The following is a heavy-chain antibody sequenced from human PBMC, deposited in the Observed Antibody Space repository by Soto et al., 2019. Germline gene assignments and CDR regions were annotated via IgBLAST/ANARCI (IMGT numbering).Heavy chain of an antibody. D-gene: IGHD2-8*01. CDR1: GGSISSRGSMSGRSFY. Sequence: PSETLSLTCSVSGGSISSRGSMSGRSFYWGWMRQPPGKGLEWIASISYSDGSFYNSSLKSRLTISVDTSKNQFSLSLRSVTAADTAVYYCASHRTFWPFDYWGQGTVVTVSS. J-gene: IGHJ4*02. CDR2: ISYSDGS. CDR3: ASHRTFWPFDY. V-gene: IGHV4-39*01.